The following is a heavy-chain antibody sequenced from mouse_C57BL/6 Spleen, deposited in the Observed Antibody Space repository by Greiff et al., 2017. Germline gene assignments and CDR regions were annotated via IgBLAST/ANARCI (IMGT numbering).Heavy chain of an antibody. D-gene: IGHD2-1*01. J-gene: IGHJ2*01. CDR2: IDPETGGT. CDR1: GYTFTDYE. CDR3: TRRNYGYGNFYFDY. Sequence: VKLQESGAELVRPGASVTLSCKASGYTFTDYEMHWVKQTPVHGLEWIGAIDPETGGTAYNQKFKGKAILTADKSSSTAYMELRSLTSEDSAVYYCTRRNYGYGNFYFDYWGQGTTLTVSS. V-gene: IGHV1-15*01.